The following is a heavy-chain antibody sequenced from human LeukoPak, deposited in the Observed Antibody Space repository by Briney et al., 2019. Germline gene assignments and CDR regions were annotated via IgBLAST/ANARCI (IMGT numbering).Heavy chain of an antibody. D-gene: IGHD6-19*01. CDR1: GFTFSSYS. CDR2: ISSSSSYI. CDR3: ARDIPEAANLDY. V-gene: IGHV3-21*04. J-gene: IGHJ4*02. Sequence: GRSLRLSCAASGFTFSSYSMNWVRQAPGKGLEWVSSISSSSSYIYYADSVKGRFTISRDNAKNSLFLQMNSLRVEDTAVYYCARDIPEAANLDYWGQGTLVTVSS.